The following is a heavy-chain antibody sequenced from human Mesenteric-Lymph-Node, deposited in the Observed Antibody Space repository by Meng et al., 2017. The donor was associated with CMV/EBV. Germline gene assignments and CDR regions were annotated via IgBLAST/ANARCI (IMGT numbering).Heavy chain of an antibody. CDR2: IYYIGSA. CDR1: GDSISGYL. V-gene: IGHV4-59*01. CDR3: ARRRDGYTYWFDP. Sequence: SETLSLTCTVSGDSISGYLWSWIRQPPGKGLEWIGNIYYIGSANYNPSLRSRVTISLDTSKNQFSLNLNSVTAADTAVYYCARRRDGYTYWFDPWGQGTLVTVSS. J-gene: IGHJ5*02. D-gene: IGHD5-24*01.